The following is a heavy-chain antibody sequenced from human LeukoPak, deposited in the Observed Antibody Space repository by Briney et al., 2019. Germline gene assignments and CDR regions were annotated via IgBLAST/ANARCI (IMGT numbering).Heavy chain of an antibody. J-gene: IGHJ4*02. Sequence: SETLSLTCGVSGASISRSTWWSWVRQPPEKGLEWIGEINHSGSTNYNPSLKSRVTISVGTSKNQFSLKLSSVTAADTAVYYCARGWPPWLPFDYWGQGTLVTVSS. CDR1: GASISRSTW. CDR3: ARGWPPWLPFDY. V-gene: IGHV4-4*02. D-gene: IGHD6-19*01. CDR2: INHSGST.